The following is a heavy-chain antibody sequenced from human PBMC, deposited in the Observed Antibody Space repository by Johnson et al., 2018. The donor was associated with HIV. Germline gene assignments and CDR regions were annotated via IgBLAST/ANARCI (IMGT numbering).Heavy chain of an antibody. D-gene: IGHD2-21*01. CDR2: TRYDGSNK. CDR1: EFTFSSYG. CDR3: AKERMGLAYCGGDCWEDAFDI. Sequence: QVQLVESGGGVVRPGRSLRLSCAACEFTFSSYGMHWVRQAPGKGLEWVAFTRYDGSNKYYADSVKGRFTISRDNSKNTLYLQMKSLRAEDTAVYYCAKERMGLAYCGGDCWEDAFDIWGQGTMVTVSS. V-gene: IGHV3-30*02. J-gene: IGHJ3*02.